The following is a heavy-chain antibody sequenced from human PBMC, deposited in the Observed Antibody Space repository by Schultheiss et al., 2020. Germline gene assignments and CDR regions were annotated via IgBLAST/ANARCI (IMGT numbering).Heavy chain of an antibody. CDR2: ISSSGSSI. V-gene: IGHV3-48*01. D-gene: IGHD3-22*01. CDR1: GFTFSSYA. Sequence: GGSLRLSCAASGFTFSSYAMSWVRQAPGKGLEWVSYISSSGSSINYADSVKGRFTISRDNAKNSLYLQMNSLRSEDTAVYYCARSLCYDSSGYDSVYWGQGTLVTVSS. CDR3: ARSLCYDSSGYDSVY. J-gene: IGHJ1*01.